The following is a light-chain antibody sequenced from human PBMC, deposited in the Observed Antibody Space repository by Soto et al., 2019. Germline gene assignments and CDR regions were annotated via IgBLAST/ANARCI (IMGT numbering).Light chain of an antibody. V-gene: IGKV3-20*01. Sequence: EIVLTQSPGTLSLSPGEGATVSCRVSQSINSKSLVWYQRKFGQAPRLLIYNTSSRATGIPDRFSGSGSGTDFTLSISRLEPEGFAVYYCQHDGGSFIFGPGTKVDFK. CDR2: NTS. CDR1: QSINSKS. CDR3: QHDGGSFI. J-gene: IGKJ3*01.